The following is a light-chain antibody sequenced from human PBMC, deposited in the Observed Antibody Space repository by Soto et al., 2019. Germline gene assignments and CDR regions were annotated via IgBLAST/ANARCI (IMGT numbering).Light chain of an antibody. Sequence: DIVMTQSPFSLPVTPGEPASISCRSSQSLLHSNGYNYLNWYLQKPGQSPQLLICLGSNRASGVPDRFSGSGSGTDFTLKISRVEAEDVGVYYCMQALQTPPTFGGGTKVEIK. J-gene: IGKJ4*01. V-gene: IGKV2-28*01. CDR1: QSLLHSNGYNY. CDR3: MQALQTPPT. CDR2: LGS.